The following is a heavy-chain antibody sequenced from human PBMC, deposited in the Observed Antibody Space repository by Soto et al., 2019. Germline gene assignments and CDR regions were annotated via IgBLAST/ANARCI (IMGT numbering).Heavy chain of an antibody. V-gene: IGHV5-51*01. D-gene: IGHD5-18*01. CDR2: IYPGDSDT. CDR3: ATRGNSHAYFDF. CDR1: GYTFTSYW. J-gene: IGHJ4*02. Sequence: PGESLKISCKGSGYTFTSYWIAWVRQMPGKGLEWMGLIYPGDSDTRYSPSFQGQVTISADKFISTACLQWSSLKASDTAMYYCATRGNSHAYFDFWGQGTLVTVSS.